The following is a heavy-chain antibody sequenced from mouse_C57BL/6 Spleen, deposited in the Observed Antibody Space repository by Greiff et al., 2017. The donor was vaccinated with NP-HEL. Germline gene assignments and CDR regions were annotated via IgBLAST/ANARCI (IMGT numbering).Heavy chain of an antibody. Sequence: VQRVESGAELVKPGASVKISCKASGYAFSSYWMNWVKQRPGKGLEWIGQIYPGDGDTNYNGKFKGKATLTADKSSSTAYMQLSSLTSEDSAVYFCAAPAAQAPYFDYWGQGTTLTVSS. CDR3: AAPAAQAPYFDY. CDR1: GYAFSSYW. J-gene: IGHJ2*01. CDR2: IYPGDGDT. V-gene: IGHV1-80*01. D-gene: IGHD3-2*02.